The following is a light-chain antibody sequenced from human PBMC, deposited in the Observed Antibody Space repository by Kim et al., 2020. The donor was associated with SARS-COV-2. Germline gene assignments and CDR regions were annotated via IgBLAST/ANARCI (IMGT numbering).Light chain of an antibody. CDR1: QSVSSN. Sequence: SPAERDPLSCRASQSVSSNLAWDKKRPGQAPRLLIYGESARATGIPARFSGSGSGTEFTLTISSRQSEDFAVYYCQQYNNWPPYTFGQGTKLEI. V-gene: IGKV3-15*01. CDR2: GES. CDR3: QQYNNWPPYT. J-gene: IGKJ2*01.